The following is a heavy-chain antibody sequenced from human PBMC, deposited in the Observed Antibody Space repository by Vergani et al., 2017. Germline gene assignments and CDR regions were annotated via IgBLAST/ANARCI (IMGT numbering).Heavy chain of an antibody. V-gene: IGHV4-61*02. CDR2: IYTSGRT. Sequence: QVQLQESGPGLVKPSQTLSLTCTVSGGSISSGSYYWSWIRQPAGKGLEWIGRIYTSGRTNYNPSLKSRFTISVDTSKNQFSLKLSSVTAADTAVYDCARHGEYGDSAFDACDIWGQGTMGTVSS. D-gene: IGHD4-17*01. J-gene: IGHJ3*02. CDR3: ARHGEYGDSAFDACDI. CDR1: GGSISSGSYY.